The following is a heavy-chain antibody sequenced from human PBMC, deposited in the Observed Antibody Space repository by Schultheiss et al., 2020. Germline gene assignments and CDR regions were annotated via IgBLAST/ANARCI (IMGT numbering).Heavy chain of an antibody. J-gene: IGHJ4*02. D-gene: IGHD4-17*01. CDR2: IYYSGST. V-gene: IGHV4-59*12. CDR3: ARGLSGGDYGDYGEYYFDY. Sequence: SETLSLTCTVSGGSISSYYWSWIRQPPGKGLEWIGYIYYSGSTNYNPSLKSRVTISVDTSKNQFSLKLSSVTAADTAVYYCARGLSGGDYGDYGEYYFDYWGQGTLVTVSS. CDR1: GGSISSYY.